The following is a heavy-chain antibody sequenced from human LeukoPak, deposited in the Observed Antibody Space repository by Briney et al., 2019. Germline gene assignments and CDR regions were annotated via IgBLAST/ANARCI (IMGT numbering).Heavy chain of an antibody. CDR1: GFTFSNAW. D-gene: IGHD2-21*01. V-gene: IGHV3-15*01. CDR3: TTLFRARASAY. CDR2: IKSRTDGGTT. J-gene: IGHJ4*02. Sequence: KAGGSLRLSCAASGFTFSNAWMSWVRQAPGKGLEWVGRIKSRTDGGTTDYAAPVKGRFTISRDDSKNTLYLQMDSLKTEDTVVYYWTTLFRARASAYWGQGTLVTVSS.